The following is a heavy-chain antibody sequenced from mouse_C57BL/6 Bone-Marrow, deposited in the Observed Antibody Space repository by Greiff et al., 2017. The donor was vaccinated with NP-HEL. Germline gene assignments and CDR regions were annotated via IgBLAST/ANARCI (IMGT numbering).Heavy chain of an antibody. Sequence: VQLQQSGAELVKPGASVKFSCTASGFNIKDYYMHWVKQTTEQGLEWIGRIDPEDGETKYAPKFQGKATITADTSYNTAYLQLTSLTSEAAAIAFCDRWYYYGSSYDWYFDVWGTGTTVTVSS. D-gene: IGHD1-1*01. V-gene: IGHV14-2*01. J-gene: IGHJ1*03. CDR3: DRWYYYGSSYDWYFDV. CDR2: IDPEDGET. CDR1: GFNIKDYY.